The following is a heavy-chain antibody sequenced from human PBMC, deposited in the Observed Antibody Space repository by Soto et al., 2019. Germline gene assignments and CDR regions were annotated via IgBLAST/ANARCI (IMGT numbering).Heavy chain of an antibody. CDR2: IFPIFGTT. D-gene: IGHD3-3*01. CDR1: ADSFSSYG. J-gene: IGHJ4*02. Sequence: QVQLVQSGAEVKEPGSAVKVSCKAPADSFSSYGISWVRQAPGQGLEWMGGIFPIFGTTNYAEKYQGRVTITADEPTNTAYMELSSLRSEDTALYYCARVFPDGWVEPGVVRGYLDTWGRGTLVTVSS. CDR3: ARVFPDGWVEPGVVRGYLDT. V-gene: IGHV1-69*01.